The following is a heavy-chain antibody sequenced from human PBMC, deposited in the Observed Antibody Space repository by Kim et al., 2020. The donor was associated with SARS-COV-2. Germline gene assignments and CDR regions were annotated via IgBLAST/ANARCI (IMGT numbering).Heavy chain of an antibody. J-gene: IGHJ5*01. V-gene: IGHV4-39*01. CDR3: GGRSRTGWFGY. Sequence: SETLSLTCTVSGGSISSSSHYWGWIRQSPGKGLEWKGSIYASGSYNYNPSLESRIAVSMDKTKNPLSLSLVSATASARDVYSCGGRSRTGWFGY. CDR2: IYASGSY. CDR1: GGSISSSSHY. D-gene: IGHD2-2*01.